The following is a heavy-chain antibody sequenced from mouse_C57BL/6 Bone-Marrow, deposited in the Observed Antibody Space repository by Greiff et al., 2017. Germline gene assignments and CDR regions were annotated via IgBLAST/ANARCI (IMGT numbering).Heavy chain of an antibody. CDR1: GYTFTSYW. Sequence: VQLQQSGAELVKPGASVKISCKASGYTFTSYWITWVKQRPGQGLEWIGDIYPTSGRTNYNEKFKSKAILTVDTSSNTAYMQLSILTSEDSAVFYGARSGPLGRSFDYWGQGTTLTVSS. D-gene: IGHD4-1*01. J-gene: IGHJ2*01. CDR3: ARSGPLGRSFDY. V-gene: IGHV1-55*01. CDR2: IYPTSGRT.